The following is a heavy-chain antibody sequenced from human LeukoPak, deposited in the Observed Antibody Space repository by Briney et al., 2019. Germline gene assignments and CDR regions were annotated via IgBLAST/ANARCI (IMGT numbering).Heavy chain of an antibody. Sequence: GGSLRLSCAASGFTFSNAWMSWVRQAPGKGLEWVGRIKSKTDGGTTDYAAPVKGRFTISRDDSKNTLYLQMNSLKTEDTAVYYCTTELEAGYDFWSGYYRDAFDIWGQGTMVTVSS. CDR2: IKSKTDGGTT. V-gene: IGHV3-15*01. CDR3: TTELEAGYDFWSGYYRDAFDI. CDR1: GFTFSNAW. D-gene: IGHD3-3*01. J-gene: IGHJ3*02.